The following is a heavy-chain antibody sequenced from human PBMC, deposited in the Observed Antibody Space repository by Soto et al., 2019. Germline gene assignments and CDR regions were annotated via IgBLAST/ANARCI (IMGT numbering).Heavy chain of an antibody. D-gene: IGHD2-15*01. Sequence: QVQLVQSGAEVKKPGASVKVSCKASGYTFTSYGISWVRQAPGQGLEWMGWISAYNGNTNYAQKLQGRVTMTTDTITXXAYMELRSLRSDDTAVYYCARVAPLARDYYYGMDVWGQGTTVTVSS. V-gene: IGHV1-18*01. CDR3: ARVAPLARDYYYGMDV. CDR2: ISAYNGNT. J-gene: IGHJ6*02. CDR1: GYTFTSYG.